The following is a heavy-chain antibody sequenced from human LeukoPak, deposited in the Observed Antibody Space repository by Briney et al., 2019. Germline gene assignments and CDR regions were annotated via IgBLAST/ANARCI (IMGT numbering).Heavy chain of an antibody. V-gene: IGHV6-1*01. CDR2: TYYRSKWYK. CDR3: ARGDGSGYYH. D-gene: IGHD3-3*01. CDR1: GESVSSNSAA. Sequence: SQTLSLTCAISGESVSSNSAAWNWIRQSPSRGLEWLGRTYYRSKWYKDYAVSVKSRITINPDTSRNQFSLQVNSVTPEDTAVYYCARGDGSGYYHWGQGTLVTVSS. J-gene: IGHJ5*02.